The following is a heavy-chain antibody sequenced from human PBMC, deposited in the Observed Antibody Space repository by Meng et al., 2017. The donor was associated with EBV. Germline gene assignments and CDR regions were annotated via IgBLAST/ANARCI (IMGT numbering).Heavy chain of an antibody. CDR1: CAPCSGYG. V-gene: IGHV4-34*01. J-gene: IGHJ5*02. D-gene: IGHD2-8*01. CDR2: STHSGRT. Sequence: QEWGGGVLMPSEASCLTCGGHCAPCSGYGSWVRQPPGKGLECIGESTHSGRTIKNVSIKTRVTISIDTSKNQFSLKLRDVTVTDSAVSFCASGVSGWSVCYSSWGQGTLVTVSS. CDR3: ASGVSGWSVCYSS.